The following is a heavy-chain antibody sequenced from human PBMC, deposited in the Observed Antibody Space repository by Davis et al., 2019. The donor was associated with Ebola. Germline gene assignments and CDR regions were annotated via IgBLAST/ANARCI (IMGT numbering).Heavy chain of an antibody. D-gene: IGHD5-18*01. CDR2: MNPNSGNT. J-gene: IGHJ6*04. V-gene: IGHV1-8*02. CDR3: AREREVDTAMAGYYYGMDV. Sequence: ASVKVSCKASGYTFTGYYMHWVRQAPGQGLEWMGWMNPNSGNTGYAQKFQGRVTMTRNTSISTAYMELSSLRSEDTAVYYCAREREVDTAMAGYYYGMDVWGKGTTVTVSS. CDR1: GYTFTGYY.